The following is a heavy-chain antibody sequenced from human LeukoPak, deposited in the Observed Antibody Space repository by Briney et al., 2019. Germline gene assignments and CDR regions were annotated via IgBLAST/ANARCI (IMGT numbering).Heavy chain of an antibody. CDR2: IYDSGST. V-gene: IGHV4-39*01. CDR3: ARHSSGTYYRFDY. Sequence: SETLSLTCTVSGGSIRSSYYYWGWIRQPPGKGLEWIGSIYDSGSTYYNPSLKSRVTISVDTSKNQFSLKLNSVTAADTAVYYCARHSSGTYYRFDYWGQGTLVTVSS. CDR1: GGSIRSSYYY. D-gene: IGHD1-26*01. J-gene: IGHJ4*02.